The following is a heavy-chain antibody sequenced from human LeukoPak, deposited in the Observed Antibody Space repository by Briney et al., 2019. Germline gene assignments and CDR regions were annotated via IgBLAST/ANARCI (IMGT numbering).Heavy chain of an antibody. J-gene: IGHJ6*02. Sequence: GASVKVSCKASGYTFTSYGISWVRQAPGQGLEWMGWISAYNGNTNYAQKLQGRVTMTTDTSTSTAYMELRSLRSDDTAVYYCAREKEVEESYYYYGMDVWGQGTTVTVSS. CDR1: GYTFTSYG. CDR2: ISAYNGNT. CDR3: AREKEVEESYYYYGMDV. V-gene: IGHV1-18*01.